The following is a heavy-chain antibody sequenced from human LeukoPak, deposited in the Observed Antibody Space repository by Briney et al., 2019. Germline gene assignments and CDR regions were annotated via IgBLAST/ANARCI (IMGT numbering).Heavy chain of an antibody. Sequence: GGSLRLSCAASGFTFSSYWMNWVRQAPGKGLEWVAIINGDGRDKYYVGSVRGRFTISRDNADNALYLQMNSLRGDDTALYYCARGVDSAIDWWGQGTLVTVSS. V-gene: IGHV3-7*01. D-gene: IGHD3-9*01. CDR2: INGDGRDK. CDR3: ARGVDSAIDW. J-gene: IGHJ4*02. CDR1: GFTFSSYW.